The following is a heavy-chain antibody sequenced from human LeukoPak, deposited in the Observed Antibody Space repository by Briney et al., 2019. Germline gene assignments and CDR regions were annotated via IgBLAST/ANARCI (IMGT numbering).Heavy chain of an antibody. J-gene: IGHJ6*02. Sequence: VASVKVSWTASGYTFTGYYMHWVRQAPGQGLEWMGWINPNSGGTNYAQKFQGRVTMTRDTSISTAYMELSRLRSDDTAVYYCARDLGYCSSTSCYVSYYYGMDVWGQGTTVTVSS. D-gene: IGHD2-2*01. CDR3: ARDLGYCSSTSCYVSYYYGMDV. CDR2: INPNSGGT. V-gene: IGHV1-2*02. CDR1: GYTFTGYY.